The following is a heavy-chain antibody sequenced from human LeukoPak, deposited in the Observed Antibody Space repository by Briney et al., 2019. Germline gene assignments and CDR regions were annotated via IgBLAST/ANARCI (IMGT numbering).Heavy chain of an antibody. CDR3: AREDLGNYYYYMDV. CDR1: GFTFSSYS. V-gene: IGHV3-21*01. D-gene: IGHD7-27*01. CDR2: ISSSGSYI. J-gene: IGHJ6*03. Sequence: GGSLRLSCAASGFTFSSYSMNWVRQAPGKGLEWVSSISSSGSYIYYADSLKGRFTISRDNARNSLYLQMNSLRAEDTAVYYCAREDLGNYYYYMDVWGKGTTVTVSS.